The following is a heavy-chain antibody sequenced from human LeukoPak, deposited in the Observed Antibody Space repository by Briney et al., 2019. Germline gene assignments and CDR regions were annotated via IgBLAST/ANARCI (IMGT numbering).Heavy chain of an antibody. Sequence: PSETLSLICTVSGGSISSYYWSWIRQPAGKGLEWIGRMYTSGSTNCNPSLTSRVTISVDTSKNQFSLKLTSVTAADTAVFYCARVGGGYSYGPFDYWGQGIMVTVSS. J-gene: IGHJ4*02. D-gene: IGHD5-18*01. CDR2: MYTSGST. V-gene: IGHV4-4*07. CDR1: GGSISSYY. CDR3: ARVGGGYSYGPFDY.